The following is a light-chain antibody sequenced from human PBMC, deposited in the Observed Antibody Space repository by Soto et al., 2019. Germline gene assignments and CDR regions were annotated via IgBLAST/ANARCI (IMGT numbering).Light chain of an antibody. CDR1: QSVNSN. CDR2: GAS. V-gene: IGKV3-15*01. CDR3: QQYNKWYT. J-gene: IGKJ2*01. Sequence: EIVMTQSPATLSVSPGERATLSCRASQSVNSNLAWFQQKPGQAPRLLIYGASTRATGIPARFSGSGSGTDFTLTIDSLQSEDFAVYYCQQYNKWYTFGQGTKLEIK.